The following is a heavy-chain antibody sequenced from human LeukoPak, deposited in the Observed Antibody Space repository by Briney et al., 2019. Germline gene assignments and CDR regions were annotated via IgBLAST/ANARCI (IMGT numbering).Heavy chain of an antibody. V-gene: IGHV3-7*01. CDR2: INQDGHAQ. D-gene: IGHD2-15*01. Sequence: PGGSLRLSCAASGFTPSSYWMTWVRQAPGKGLEWVANINQDGHAQYYVQSVRGRFTISRDNAKNSLYLQMNSLRAEDTAVYYCARGADCSGGSCAGFDYWGQGTLVTVSS. CDR3: ARGADCSGGSCAGFDY. J-gene: IGHJ4*02. CDR1: GFTPSSYW.